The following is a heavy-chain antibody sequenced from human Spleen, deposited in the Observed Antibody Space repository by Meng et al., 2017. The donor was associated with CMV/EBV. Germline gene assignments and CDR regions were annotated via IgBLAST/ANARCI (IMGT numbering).Heavy chain of an antibody. J-gene: IGHJ4*02. CDR2: ISSSGRTI. Sequence: GESLKISCAASGFTFSSYEMNWVRQAPGKGLEWISFISSSGRTIYYADSVRGRFTISRDNGKKSLYLQKNSLRAEDTAVYYCAGGSGSSLDYWGQGTLVTVSS. CDR3: AGGSGSSLDY. CDR1: GFTFSSYE. D-gene: IGHD3-10*01. V-gene: IGHV3-48*03.